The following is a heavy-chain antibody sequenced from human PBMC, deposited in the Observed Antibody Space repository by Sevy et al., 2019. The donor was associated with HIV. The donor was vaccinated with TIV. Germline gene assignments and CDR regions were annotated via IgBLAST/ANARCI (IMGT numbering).Heavy chain of an antibody. J-gene: IGHJ4*02. V-gene: IGHV4-39*01. CDR1: GVSISSSSYD. Sequence: SETLSLTCSVSGVSISSSSYDWGWIRQPPGKGLEWIGSIYYSGSTYYNPSLMSRVTVSVDTSKNPFSLNLRSVTAADTAVYYCASHGGIVDRAFDFWGRGTLVTVSS. CDR2: IYYSGST. D-gene: IGHD2-21*01. CDR3: ASHGGIVDRAFDF.